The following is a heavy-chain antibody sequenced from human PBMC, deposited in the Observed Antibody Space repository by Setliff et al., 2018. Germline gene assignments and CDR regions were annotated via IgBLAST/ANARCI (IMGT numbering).Heavy chain of an antibody. J-gene: IGHJ6*03. V-gene: IGHV4-4*07. CDR1: GGSISSYY. D-gene: IGHD6-19*01. CDR3: AREQWLDPPGYYYMDV. Sequence: SETLSLTCTVSGGSISSYYWSWIRQPAGKGLEWIGHIYIGGSANYNPSLKSRVTMSIDTSKNQFSLKLDSVTAADMAVYYCAREQWLDPPGYYYMDVWAKGATVTVSS. CDR2: IYIGGSA.